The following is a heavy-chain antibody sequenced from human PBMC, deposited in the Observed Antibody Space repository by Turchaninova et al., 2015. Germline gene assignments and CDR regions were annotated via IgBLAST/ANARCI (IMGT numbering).Heavy chain of an antibody. CDR3: ARDYCSGPSCPTHFDY. D-gene: IGHD2-2*01. Sequence: QVQLQESGPGLVKPSETLSLTCAVSGGSISRSNWWSWVRQPPGKGLEWIGEIYHGGNTTYNPSLQSRVTISVDKPKNQFSLQLSSVTAADTAVYYCARDYCSGPSCPTHFDYWGQGTLVTVSS. V-gene: IGHV4-4*02. CDR1: GGSISRSNW. CDR2: IYHGGNT. J-gene: IGHJ4*02.